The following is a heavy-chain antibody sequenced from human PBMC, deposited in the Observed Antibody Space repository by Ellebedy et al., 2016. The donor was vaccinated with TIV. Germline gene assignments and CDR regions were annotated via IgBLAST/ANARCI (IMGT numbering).Heavy chain of an antibody. CDR2: ISSSSTT. D-gene: IGHD6-19*01. V-gene: IGHV3-48*02. CDR3: ARGSGGSGWLYYFDY. Sequence: GGSLRLXXAASGFTFSRYTMNWVRQAPGKGLEWVSYISSSSTTYYADSVKGRFTISRDNAKNSLYLQMNSLRDEDTAVYYCARGSGGSGWLYYFDYWGQGTLVTVSS. J-gene: IGHJ4*02. CDR1: GFTFSRYT.